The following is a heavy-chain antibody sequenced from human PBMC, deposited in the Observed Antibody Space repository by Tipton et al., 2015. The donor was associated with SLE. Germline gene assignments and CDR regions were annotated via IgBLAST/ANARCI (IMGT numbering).Heavy chain of an antibody. J-gene: IGHJ3*02. CDR1: GGSVSSGSYY. CDR3: ARDPRILRDVDAFDI. D-gene: IGHD2-15*01. CDR2: IYYSGST. V-gene: IGHV4-61*01. Sequence: TLSLTCTVSGGSVSSGSYYWSWIRQPPGKGLEWIGYIYYSGSTNYNPSLKSRVAISVDTSKNQFSLKLSSVTAADTAVYYCARDPRILRDVDAFDIWGQGTMVTVSS.